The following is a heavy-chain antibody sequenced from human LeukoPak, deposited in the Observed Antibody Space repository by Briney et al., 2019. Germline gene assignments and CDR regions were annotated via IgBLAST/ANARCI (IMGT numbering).Heavy chain of an antibody. CDR1: GFTFSSYA. V-gene: IGHV3-23*01. J-gene: IGHJ6*03. D-gene: IGHD2-15*01. CDR3: ARVLRYCSGGNCYSGGLGYMDV. Sequence: GGPLRLSCAASGFTFSSYAMSWVRQAPGKGLEWVSAISGSGGSTYYADSVKGRFTISRDNAKNSLFLQMNSLRAEDTAVYYCARVLRYCSGGNCYSGGLGYMDVWGKGTTVTISS. CDR2: ISGSGGST.